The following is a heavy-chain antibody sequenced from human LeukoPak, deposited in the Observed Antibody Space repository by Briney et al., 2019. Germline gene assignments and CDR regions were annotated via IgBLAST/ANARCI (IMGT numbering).Heavy chain of an antibody. CDR1: GGSISSYY. D-gene: IGHD3-22*01. J-gene: IGHJ4*02. V-gene: IGHV4-59*12. CDR2: IYYSGST. Sequence: SETLSLTCTVSGGSISSYYWSWIRQPPGKGLEWIGYIYYSGSTNYNPSLKSRVTISLDTSKNQFSLKLSSVTAADTAVYYCARGGGNYDSSGYYPDYWGQGTLVTVSS. CDR3: ARGGGNYDSSGYYPDY.